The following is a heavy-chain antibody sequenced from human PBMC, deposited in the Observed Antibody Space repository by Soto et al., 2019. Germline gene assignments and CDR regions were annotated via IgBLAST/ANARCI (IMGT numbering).Heavy chain of an antibody. D-gene: IGHD4-17*01. V-gene: IGHV4-34*01. Sequence: QEQLQQWGAGLLKPSETLSLTCAVYGGSFSGYYWSWIRQPPGKGLEWIGEINHSGSTNYNPSLKSRVTISVDTSKNQFSVKLSSVTAADTAVYYCARGQNGDLDYWGQGTLVTVSS. J-gene: IGHJ4*02. CDR2: INHSGST. CDR3: ARGQNGDLDY. CDR1: GGSFSGYY.